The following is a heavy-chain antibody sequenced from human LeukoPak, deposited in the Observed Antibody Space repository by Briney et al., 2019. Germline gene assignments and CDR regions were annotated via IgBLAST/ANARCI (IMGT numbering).Heavy chain of an antibody. CDR3: ARDIEGGSKDWFDS. D-gene: IGHD2-15*01. V-gene: IGHV4-59*12. J-gene: IGHJ5*01. CDR2: IYYSGST. CDR1: GGSISGYY. Sequence: SETLSLTCTVSGGSISGYYWSWIRQPPGKGLEWIGYIYYSGSTNYNPSLKSRVTISLDTSKNQFSLKLNSVTAADTAVYFCARDIEGGSKDWFDSWGQGALVTVSS.